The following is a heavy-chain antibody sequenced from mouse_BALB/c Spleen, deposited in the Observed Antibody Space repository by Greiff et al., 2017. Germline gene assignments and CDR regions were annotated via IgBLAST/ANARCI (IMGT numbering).Heavy chain of an antibody. V-gene: IGHV1-9*01. CDR3: ARDSSGYVRFAY. CDR1: GYTFSSYW. Sequence: QVQLQQSGAELMKPGASVKISCKATGYTFSSYWIEWVKQRPGHGLEWIGEILPGSGSTNYNEKFKGKATFTADTSSNTAYMQLSSLTSEDSAVYYCARDSSGYVRFAYWGQGTLVTVSA. CDR2: ILPGSGST. D-gene: IGHD3-2*01. J-gene: IGHJ3*01.